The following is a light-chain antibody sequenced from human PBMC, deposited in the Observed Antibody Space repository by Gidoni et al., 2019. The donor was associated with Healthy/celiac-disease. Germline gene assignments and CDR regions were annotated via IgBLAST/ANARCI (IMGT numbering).Light chain of an antibody. J-gene: IGKJ4*01. V-gene: IGKV3-20*01. Sequence: EIVLTQSPGTLSLSPGERATLSFRASQSVSSSYLAWYQQKPGQAPRLLIYGASSRATGIPDRFRGSGSGTDFTLTISRLEPEDFAVYYCQQYGSSPTFGGGTKVEIK. CDR1: QSVSSSY. CDR3: QQYGSSPT. CDR2: GAS.